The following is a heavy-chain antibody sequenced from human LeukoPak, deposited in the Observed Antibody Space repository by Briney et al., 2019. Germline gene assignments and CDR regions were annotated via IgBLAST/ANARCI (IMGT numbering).Heavy chain of an antibody. J-gene: IGHJ6*02. V-gene: IGHV3-33*01. Sequence: GGSLRLSCAASGFTFSSYGMHWVRQAPGKGLEWVAVIWYDGSNKYYADSVKGRFTISRDNSKNTLYLQMNSLRAEDTAVYYCARVSTVTTHLRGYGMDVWGQGTTVTVSS. CDR3: ARVSTVTTHLRGYGMDV. D-gene: IGHD4-17*01. CDR1: GFTFSSYG. CDR2: IWYDGSNK.